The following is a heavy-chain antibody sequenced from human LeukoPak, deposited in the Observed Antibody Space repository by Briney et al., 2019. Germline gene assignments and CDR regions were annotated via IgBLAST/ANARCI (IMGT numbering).Heavy chain of an antibody. D-gene: IGHD3-22*01. J-gene: IGHJ4*02. CDR2: INGDGRDT. CDR3: ARGVSSAIDW. Sequence: GGSLRLSCAASDFSFSTYWMNWVRQAPGKGLEWVANINGDGRDTYYVGSVRGRFTISRDNADNSLYLQMNSPRGDDTAVYYCARGVSSAIDWWGRGTLVTVSS. CDR1: DFSFSTYW. V-gene: IGHV3-7*01.